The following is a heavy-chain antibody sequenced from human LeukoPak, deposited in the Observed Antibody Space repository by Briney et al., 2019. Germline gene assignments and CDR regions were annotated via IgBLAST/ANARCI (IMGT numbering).Heavy chain of an antibody. CDR3: ATDPSITIFGMVGV. Sequence: PSVKVSCKASGYTFPSYGISWVRQPPGKGLEWMGGFDPEDGETIYAQKFQGRVTMTEDTSTDTAYMELSSLRSEDTAVYYCATDPSITIFGMVGVWGKGTTVTVSS. J-gene: IGHJ6*04. CDR2: FDPEDGET. V-gene: IGHV1-24*01. D-gene: IGHD3-3*01. CDR1: GYTFPSYG.